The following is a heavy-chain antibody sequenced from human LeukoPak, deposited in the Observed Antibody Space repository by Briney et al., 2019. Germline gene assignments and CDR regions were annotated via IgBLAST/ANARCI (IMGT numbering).Heavy chain of an antibody. CDR3: ARHASIAHAFDI. D-gene: IGHD2-2*02. CDR2: IYYSGST. CDR1: GGSISSSSYY. J-gene: IGHJ3*02. Sequence: PSETLSLTCTVSGGSISSSSYYWGWIRQPPGKGLEWIGSIYYSGSTYYNPSLKSRVTISVDTSKNQFSLKLSSVTAADTAVYYCARHASIAHAFDIWGQGTMVTVSS. V-gene: IGHV4-39*01.